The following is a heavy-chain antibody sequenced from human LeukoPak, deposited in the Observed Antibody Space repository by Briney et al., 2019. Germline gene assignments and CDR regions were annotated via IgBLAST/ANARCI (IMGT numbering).Heavy chain of an antibody. CDR3: ARHGAITAPGTTPDY. CDR1: GGYISSTSYY. Sequence: PSETLSLTCTVSGGYISSTSYYWGWIRQPPGKGLEWIGSINYSGITYYNPSLKSRVTISGDTSKNQFSLRLSSVTAADTAVYYCARHGAITAPGTTPDYWGQGTLVAVSS. J-gene: IGHJ4*02. CDR2: INYSGIT. D-gene: IGHD1-1*01. V-gene: IGHV4-39*01.